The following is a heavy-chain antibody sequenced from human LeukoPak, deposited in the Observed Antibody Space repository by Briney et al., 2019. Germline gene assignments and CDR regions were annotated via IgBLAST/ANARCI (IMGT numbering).Heavy chain of an antibody. V-gene: IGHV4-38-2*02. CDR1: GYSISSGYY. Sequence: SETLSLTCTVSGYSISSGYYWGWIRPPPGKGLEWIGNIFHSGNIYYNPSLKSRVTISRDTSKNQFSLNLSSVTAADTAVYYCAKATPVSGFDGFDIWGQGTMVTVSS. CDR2: IFHSGNI. J-gene: IGHJ3*02. D-gene: IGHD3-10*01. CDR3: AKATPVSGFDGFDI.